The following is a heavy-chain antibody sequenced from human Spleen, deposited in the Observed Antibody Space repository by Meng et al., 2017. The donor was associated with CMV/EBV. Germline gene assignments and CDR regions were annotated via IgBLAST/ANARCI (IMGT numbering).Heavy chain of an antibody. D-gene: IGHD3-3*01. CDR2: VYYTGTS. CDR3: ATNPPPRYDFWIGYYSRSRSYVVDV. J-gene: IGHJ6*02. V-gene: IGHV4-39*01. CDR1: GDSVSSSNSN. Sequence: SETLSLTCTVSGDSVSSSNSNWGWIRQPPGKGLEWIGSVYYTGTSFYNPSLKSRVTIYVDTSKNQFSLNLNSVTAADTAVYYCATNPPPRYDFWIGYYSRSRSYVVDVWGQGKTVTVSS.